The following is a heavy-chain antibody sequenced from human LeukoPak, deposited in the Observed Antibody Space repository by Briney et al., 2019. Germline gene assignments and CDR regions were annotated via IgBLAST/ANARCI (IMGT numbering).Heavy chain of an antibody. CDR3: ATTVAGTRNGFDI. D-gene: IGHD6-19*01. CDR1: GFTFNNYW. Sequence: PGGSLRLSCAASGFTFNNYWMHWVRQAPGRGLVWVSRINTDGSSTNYADSVKGRFTISRDNAKNTLYLQMNSLRTEDTAVYYCATTVAGTRNGFDIWGQGTMVTVSS. V-gene: IGHV3-74*01. CDR2: INTDGSST. J-gene: IGHJ3*02.